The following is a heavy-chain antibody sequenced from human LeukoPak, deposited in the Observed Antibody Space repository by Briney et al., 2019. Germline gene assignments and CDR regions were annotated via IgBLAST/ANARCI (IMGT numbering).Heavy chain of an antibody. J-gene: IGHJ4*01. CDR3: ASGDYGAGSPVMRY. D-gene: IGHD3-10*01. CDR1: GGSISSGSYF. V-gene: IGHV4-61*02. CDR2: IYTSGDT. Sequence: SETLSLTCTVSGGSISSGSYFWSWIRQPAGKGLEWIGRIYTSGDTKYNPSLKSRVTILVGASNNQFSLKLTSVTAADTAVYYCASGDYGAGSPVMRYWGHGTLVIVSS.